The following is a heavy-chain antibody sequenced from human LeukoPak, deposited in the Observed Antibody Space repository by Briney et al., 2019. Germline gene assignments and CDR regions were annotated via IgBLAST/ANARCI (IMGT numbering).Heavy chain of an antibody. D-gene: IGHD3-22*01. V-gene: IGHV1-2*02. CDR2: INPNSGGT. Sequence: ASVKVSCKASGYTFTGYYMHWVRQAPGQGLEWMGWINPNSGGTNYAQKFQGRVTMTRDTSTSTVYMELSSLRSEDTAVYYCARGPYSYDSSGAFDIWGQGTMVTVSS. CDR3: ARGPYSYDSSGAFDI. J-gene: IGHJ3*02. CDR1: GYTFTGYY.